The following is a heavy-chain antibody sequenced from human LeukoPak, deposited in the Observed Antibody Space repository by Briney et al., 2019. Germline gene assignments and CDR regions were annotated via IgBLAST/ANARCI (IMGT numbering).Heavy chain of an antibody. D-gene: IGHD6-19*01. CDR1: GFTLNNAW. CDR2: IKTKAEGGTT. Sequence: PGGSLRLSCAASGFTLNNAWMSWVRQAPRKGLEWVGRIKTKAEGGTTDYAAPVRGRFTISRDDSQNTLYLQMNRLKKEDTAVYYCTSDLPEGVEWLPFDYWGQGTLVSVSS. CDR3: TSDLPEGVEWLPFDY. J-gene: IGHJ4*02. V-gene: IGHV3-15*01.